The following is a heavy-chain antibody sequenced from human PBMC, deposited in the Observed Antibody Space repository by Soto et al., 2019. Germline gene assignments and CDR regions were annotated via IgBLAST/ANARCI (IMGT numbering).Heavy chain of an antibody. Sequence: SETLSLTCTVSGGSISSSSYYWGWIRQPPGKGLEWIGSIYYSGSTYYNPSLKSRVTISVDTSKNQFSLKLSSVTAADTAVYYCALRLGDPGRLYFDYWGQGTLVNVSS. V-gene: IGHV4-39*07. D-gene: IGHD3-16*01. CDR3: ALRLGDPGRLYFDY. CDR1: GGSISSSSYY. J-gene: IGHJ4*02. CDR2: IYYSGST.